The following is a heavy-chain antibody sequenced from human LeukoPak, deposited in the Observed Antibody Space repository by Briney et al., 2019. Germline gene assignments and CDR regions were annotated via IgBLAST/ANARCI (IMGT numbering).Heavy chain of an antibody. D-gene: IGHD6-13*01. Sequence: ASVKVSCKASGYTFANYGIIWVRQAPGQGLEWMGWISAYNGYTNYAQNLQGRVTMTTDTSTSTAYMELSSLRSEDTAVYYCARVGAAAANRFDYWGQGTLVTVSS. J-gene: IGHJ4*02. CDR1: GYTFANYG. V-gene: IGHV1-18*01. CDR3: ARVGAAAANRFDY. CDR2: ISAYNGYT.